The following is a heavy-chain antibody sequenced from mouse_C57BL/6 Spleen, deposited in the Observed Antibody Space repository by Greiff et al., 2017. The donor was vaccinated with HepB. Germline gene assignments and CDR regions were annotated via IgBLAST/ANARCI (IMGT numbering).Heavy chain of an antibody. CDR3: TTPYYGLAY. D-gene: IGHD1-2*01. J-gene: IGHJ3*01. Sequence: VQLQQSGAELVRPGASVKLSCTASGFNIKDDYMHWVKQRPEQGLEWIGWIDPENGDTEYASKFQGKATITADTSSNTAYLQLSSLTSEDTAVYYCTTPYYGLAYWGQGTLVTVSA. CDR1: GFNIKDDY. V-gene: IGHV14-4*01. CDR2: IDPENGDT.